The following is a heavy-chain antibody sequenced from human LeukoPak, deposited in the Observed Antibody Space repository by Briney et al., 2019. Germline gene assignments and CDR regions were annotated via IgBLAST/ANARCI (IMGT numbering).Heavy chain of an antibody. CDR3: ARHRSDGYDYGMDV. V-gene: IGHV1-69*04. CDR1: GGTFSSYA. J-gene: IGHJ6*02. Sequence: ASVKVSCKASGGTFSSYAISWVRQAPGQGLEWMGRIIPILGIANYAQKFQGRVTITADKSTSTAYMELSSLRSEDTAVYYCARHRSDGYDYGMDVWGQGTTVTVSS. CDR2: IIPILGIA. D-gene: IGHD2-15*01.